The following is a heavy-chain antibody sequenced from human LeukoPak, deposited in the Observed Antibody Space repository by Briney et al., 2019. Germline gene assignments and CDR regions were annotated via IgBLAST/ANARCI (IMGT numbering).Heavy chain of an antibody. V-gene: IGHV1-69*13. CDR3: ARDPWLYYYGSGSHIAPCHYYYGMDV. J-gene: IGHJ6*02. CDR2: IIPIFGTA. Sequence: SVKVSCKASGGTFSSYAISWVRQAPGQGLEWMGGIIPIFGTANYAQKFQGRVTITADESTSTAYMELSSLRSEDTAVYYCARDPWLYYYGSGSHIAPCHYYYGMDVWGQGTTVTVSS. CDR1: GGTFSSYA. D-gene: IGHD3-10*01.